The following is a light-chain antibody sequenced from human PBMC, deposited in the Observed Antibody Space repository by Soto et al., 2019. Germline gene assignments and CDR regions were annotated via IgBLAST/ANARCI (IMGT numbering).Light chain of an antibody. CDR1: SSDVARYDS. Sequence: QSVLAQPASVSGSPGQSITISCTGTSSDVARYDSVSWYQQHPGKAPKLIIYGVNYRPSGVSDRFSGSKSGNTASLTISGLQAEDEADYYWRSYTGSSLYVFGFGRNVT. CDR2: GVN. CDR3: RSYTGSSLYV. J-gene: IGLJ1*01. V-gene: IGLV2-14*01.